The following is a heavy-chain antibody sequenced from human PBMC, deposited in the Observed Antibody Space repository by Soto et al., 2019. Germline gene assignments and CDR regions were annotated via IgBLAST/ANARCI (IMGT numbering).Heavy chain of an antibody. Sequence: LSLTCAASGFTFSNAWMNWVRQAPGKGLEWVGRIKSKTDGGTTDYAAPVKGRFTISRDDSKNTLYLQMNSLKTEDTAVYYCTTDGEITFGGVITYWGQGTLVTVSS. CDR3: TTDGEITFGGVITY. D-gene: IGHD3-16*02. V-gene: IGHV3-15*07. CDR1: GFTFSNAW. J-gene: IGHJ4*02. CDR2: IKSKTDGGTT.